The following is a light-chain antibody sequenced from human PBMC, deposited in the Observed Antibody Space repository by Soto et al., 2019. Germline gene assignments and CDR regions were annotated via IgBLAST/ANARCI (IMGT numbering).Light chain of an antibody. J-gene: IGLJ1*01. CDR1: SSDVGSYNL. CDR3: CSYAGSGTYV. Sequence: QSVLTQPASVSVSPGQSITISCTGTSSDVGSYNLVSWYQQHPGKAPKLMIYEDSKRPSGVSTRFSGSKSGNTASLTISGLQAEDEADYYCCSYAGSGTYVFGTGTKVTVL. V-gene: IGLV2-23*01. CDR2: EDS.